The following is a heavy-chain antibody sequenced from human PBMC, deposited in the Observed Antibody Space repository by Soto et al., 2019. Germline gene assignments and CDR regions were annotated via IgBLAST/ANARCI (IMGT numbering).Heavy chain of an antibody. Sequence: QVQLVQSGAEVKKPGSSVKVSCKASGGTFSSYAISWVRQAPGQGLEWMGGIIPIFGTANYAQKFQGRVTITAAESTSTADMELSSLRSEDTAVYYCARWVCSTSRMDVWGQGTTVTVSS. V-gene: IGHV1-69*01. CDR1: GGTFSSYA. CDR3: ARWVCSTSRMDV. D-gene: IGHD2-2*01. J-gene: IGHJ6*02. CDR2: IIPIFGTA.